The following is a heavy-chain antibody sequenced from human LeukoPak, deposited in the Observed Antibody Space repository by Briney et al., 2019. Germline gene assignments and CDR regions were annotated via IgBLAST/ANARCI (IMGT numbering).Heavy chain of an antibody. CDR3: TGGWFGES. Sequence: PGGSLRLSCTASGFTFADHLMSWVRQAPGEGLEWVGFVKTKASGGTAEYAASVTGRFTISRDDSKSIAYLQMNSLKNEDTAFYYCTGGWFGESWGQGTLVTVSS. V-gene: IGHV3-49*04. CDR1: GFTFADHL. J-gene: IGHJ5*02. D-gene: IGHD3-10*01. CDR2: VKTKASGGTA.